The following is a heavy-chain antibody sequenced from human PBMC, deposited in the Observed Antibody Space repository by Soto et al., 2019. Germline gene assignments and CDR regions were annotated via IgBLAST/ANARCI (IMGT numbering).Heavy chain of an antibody. J-gene: IGHJ6*02. CDR3: ARERGGDLNWYHGLDV. V-gene: IGHV3-48*01. CDR2: ISTSTLTI. D-gene: IGHD1-1*01. Sequence: EVRLVESGGGLVQPGESLRLSCAASGFTFSSYTMSWVRQAPGKGLEWISYISTSTLTIYYADSVEGRFTISRDNAKNSLYLQMNSLRAEDTAVYYCARERGGDLNWYHGLDVWGQGTTVTVS. CDR1: GFTFSSYT.